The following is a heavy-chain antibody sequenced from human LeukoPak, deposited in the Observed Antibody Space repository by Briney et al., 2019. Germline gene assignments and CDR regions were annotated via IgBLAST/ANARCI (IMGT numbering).Heavy chain of an antibody. J-gene: IGHJ4*02. Sequence: GGSLRLSCAASGFTFSSYSMNWVRQAPGKGLEWVAVISYDGSNKYYADSVKGRFTISRDNSKNTLYLQMNSLRAEDTAVYYCARENHTYGSEFDYWGQGTLVTVSS. V-gene: IGHV3-30*03. CDR1: GFTFSSYS. D-gene: IGHD3-10*01. CDR2: ISYDGSNK. CDR3: ARENHTYGSEFDY.